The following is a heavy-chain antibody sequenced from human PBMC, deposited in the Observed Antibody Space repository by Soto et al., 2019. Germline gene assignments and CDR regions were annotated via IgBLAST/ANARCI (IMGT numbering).Heavy chain of an antibody. V-gene: IGHV3-23*01. CDR2: ISGSGGST. D-gene: IGHD3-22*01. CDR3: AKGTPYYYDSSGIPSRGDV. CDR1: GFTFSSYA. J-gene: IGHJ6*02. Sequence: GGSLRLSCAASGFTFSSYAMSWVRQAPGKGLEWVSAISGSGGSTYYADSVKGRFTISRDNSKNTLYLQMNSLRAEDTAVYYCAKGTPYYYDSSGIPSRGDVWGQGTTVTVSS.